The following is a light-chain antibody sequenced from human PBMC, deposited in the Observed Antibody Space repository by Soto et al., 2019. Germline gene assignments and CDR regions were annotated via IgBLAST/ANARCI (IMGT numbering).Light chain of an antibody. CDR2: AAS. CDR1: QGILNY. J-gene: IGKJ4*01. Sequence: DIQMTQSPSSLSASVGDRVTITCRASQGILNYLAWYQQKPGKVPKLLIYAASNLQTGVPSRFSGSGSGTDFTLTISSLQPEDFATYYCQKYSGAPLTFGGGTKLEIK. CDR3: QKYSGAPLT. V-gene: IGKV1-27*01.